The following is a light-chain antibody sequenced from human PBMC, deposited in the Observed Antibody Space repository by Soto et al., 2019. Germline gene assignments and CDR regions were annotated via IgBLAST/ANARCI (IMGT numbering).Light chain of an antibody. J-gene: IGKJ1*01. CDR3: QQYGGSPRT. CDR2: DAS. Sequence: EIVLTQSPGTLSLSPGERATLSCRASQSISNNYLAWYQQTPGQAPRLLIYDASNRAAGIPDRFSGSGSGTDSTLTISRLEPEDFGVYHSQQYGGSPRTFGQGTKVEIK. CDR1: QSISNNY. V-gene: IGKV3-20*01.